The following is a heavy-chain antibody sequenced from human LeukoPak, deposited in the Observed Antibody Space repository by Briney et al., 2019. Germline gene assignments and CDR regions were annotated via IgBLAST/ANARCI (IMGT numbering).Heavy chain of an antibody. Sequence: SVKVSCKASGGTFSSYAISWVRQAPGQGLEWMGRIIPILGIANYAQKFQGRVTITADKSTSTAYMELSSLRSEDTAVYYCARDSNYGSGSYRWTRPDYWGQGTLVTVSS. CDR3: ARDSNYGSGSYRWTRPDY. CDR1: GGTFSSYA. V-gene: IGHV1-69*04. J-gene: IGHJ4*02. D-gene: IGHD3-10*01. CDR2: IIPILGIA.